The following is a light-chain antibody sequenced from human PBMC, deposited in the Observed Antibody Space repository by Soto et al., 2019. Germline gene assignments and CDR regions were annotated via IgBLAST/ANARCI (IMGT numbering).Light chain of an antibody. Sequence: IGLSQSPCTLSLSPGERATLSCGASQSVTSNYLAWYQQKPGQAPRLLIFGASIRVTGIPDRFSGSGSGTDFTLTISRLDPEDFAVYFCQQYGSSPRTFGQGTKVDIK. J-gene: IGKJ1*01. CDR1: QSVTSNY. CDR2: GAS. V-gene: IGKV3-20*01. CDR3: QQYGSSPRT.